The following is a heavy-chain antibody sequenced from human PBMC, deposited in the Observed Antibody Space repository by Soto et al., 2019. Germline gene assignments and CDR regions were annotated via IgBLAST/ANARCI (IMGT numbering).Heavy chain of an antibody. CDR2: ISDSSSFT. J-gene: IGHJ4*02. Sequence: QVQLVESGGGLVKPGGSLRLSCAASGFTFSGQYMSWIRQAPGKGLEWVSYISDSSSFTNYVDSVKGRFTISRDNSKNLLYLQMNSLRAEDTALYYCARVLGRHNNYGDRVADYWGQGTLVTVSS. CDR1: GFTFSGQY. D-gene: IGHD4-17*01. CDR3: ARVLGRHNNYGDRVADY. V-gene: IGHV3-11*05.